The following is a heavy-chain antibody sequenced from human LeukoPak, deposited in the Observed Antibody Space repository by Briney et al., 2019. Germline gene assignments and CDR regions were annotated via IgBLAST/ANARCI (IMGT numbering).Heavy chain of an antibody. J-gene: IGHJ3*02. D-gene: IGHD6-13*01. V-gene: IGHV1-2*02. CDR2: INPNSGGT. CDR1: GYTFTGYY. CDR3: ARDIPSSSWGSHAFDI. Sequence: ASVKVSCKASGYTFTGYYMHWVRQAPGQGLEWMGWINPNSGGTNYAQKFQGRVTMTRDTSISTAYMELSRLRSDDTAVYYCARDIPSSSWGSHAFDIWGQGTMVTVSS.